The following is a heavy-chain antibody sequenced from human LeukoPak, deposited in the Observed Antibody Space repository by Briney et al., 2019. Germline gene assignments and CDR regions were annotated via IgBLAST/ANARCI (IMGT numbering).Heavy chain of an antibody. Sequence: ASVKVSCTASGYTFTSYGISWVRQAPGQGLEWMGWISAYNGNTNYAQKLQGRVTTTTDTSTSTTYMELRSLRSDDTAVYYCARVVVPAAEYYYYYYMDVWGKGTTVTVSS. V-gene: IGHV1-18*01. CDR2: ISAYNGNT. J-gene: IGHJ6*03. CDR3: ARVVVPAAEYYYYYYMDV. D-gene: IGHD2-2*01. CDR1: GYTFTSYG.